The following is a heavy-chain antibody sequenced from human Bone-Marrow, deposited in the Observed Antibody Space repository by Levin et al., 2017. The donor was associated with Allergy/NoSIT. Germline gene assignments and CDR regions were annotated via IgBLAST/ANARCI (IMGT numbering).Heavy chain of an antibody. D-gene: IGHD3-10*01. V-gene: IGHV3-15*01. CDR2: IKGNTEGGTV. CDR3: TTGSEGSLLYYYNYYGMDV. Sequence: KPGGSLRLSCAASGLTFNNAWMSWVRQAPGKGLEWLGRIKGNTEGGTVDYAAPAKGRFTISKDESKNTLYLEMKSLRTEDTAVYYCTTGSEGSLLYYYNYYGMDVWGQGTTVTVSS. J-gene: IGHJ6*02. CDR1: GLTFNNAW.